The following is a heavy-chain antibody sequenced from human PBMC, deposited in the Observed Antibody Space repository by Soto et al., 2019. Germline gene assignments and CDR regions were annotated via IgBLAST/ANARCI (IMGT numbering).Heavy chain of an antibody. D-gene: IGHD4-4*01. V-gene: IGHV1-24*01. CDR2: FDPEDGET. CDR3: ATDPHTSTVNSLSY. Sequence: ASVKGSCKVSGYTLPELSMHWLRQAPGKGLEWMGGFDPEDGETIYAQKFQGRVTMTEDTSTDTAYMELSSLRSEDTAVYYCATDPHTSTVNSLSYWGQGTLVNVSS. CDR1: GYTLPELS. J-gene: IGHJ4*02.